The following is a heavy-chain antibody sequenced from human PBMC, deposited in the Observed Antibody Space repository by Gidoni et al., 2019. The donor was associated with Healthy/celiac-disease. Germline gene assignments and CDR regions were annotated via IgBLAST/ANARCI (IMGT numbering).Heavy chain of an antibody. CDR3: ARGIAVAGGGAYYYYYYMDV. Sequence: QVQLVQSGAEVKKPGASVKVSCKASGYTFTSYAMHWVRQAPGQRLEWMGWINAGNGNTKYSQKFQGKVTITRATSASTAYMELSSLGSEDTAVYYCARGIAVAGGGAYYYYYYMDVWGKGTTVTVSS. CDR2: INAGNGNT. J-gene: IGHJ6*03. D-gene: IGHD6-19*01. CDR1: GYTFTSYA. V-gene: IGHV1-3*01.